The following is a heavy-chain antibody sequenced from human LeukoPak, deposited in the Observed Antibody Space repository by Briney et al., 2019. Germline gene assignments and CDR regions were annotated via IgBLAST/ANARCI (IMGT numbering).Heavy chain of an antibody. V-gene: IGHV4-34*01. J-gene: IGHJ4*02. CDR2: INHSGSA. CDR3: ARAYYYDSSGYYSIFDY. D-gene: IGHD3-22*01. CDR1: GGSFSGYY. Sequence: KPSETLSLTCAVYGGSFSGYYWNWIRQPPGKGLEWIGEINHSGSANYNPSLKSRVTISVDTSKNQFSLKLSSVTAADTAVYYCARAYYYDSSGYYSIFDYWGQGTLVTVSS.